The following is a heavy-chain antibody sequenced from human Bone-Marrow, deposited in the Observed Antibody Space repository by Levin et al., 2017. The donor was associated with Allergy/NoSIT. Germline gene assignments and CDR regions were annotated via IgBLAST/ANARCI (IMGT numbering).Heavy chain of an antibody. J-gene: IGHJ6*02. Sequence: SQTLSLTCTVSGGSINSRSDYWAWIRQPPGKGLEWIGTVYSSGTTFYNPSLTSRVTISVDTSKSQISLTLRSVTAADAAVYYCARQTNYYDSGRGSMDVWGLGNPGHRLL. V-gene: IGHV4-39*01. CDR3: ARQTNYYDSGRGSMDV. CDR1: GGSINSRSDY. CDR2: VYSSGTT. D-gene: IGHD3-10*01.